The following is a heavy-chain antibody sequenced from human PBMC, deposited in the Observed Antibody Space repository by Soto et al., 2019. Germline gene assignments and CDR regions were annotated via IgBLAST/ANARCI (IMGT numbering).Heavy chain of an antibody. CDR2: ISISSSTV. CDR3: ARDCGGDCSPDYSAS. CDR1: GFTFTTYS. D-gene: IGHD2-21*02. V-gene: IGHV3-48*02. Sequence: PGGSLRLSCAASGFTFTTYSMNRVRQAPGKGLEWGSYISISSSTVYYAGSVKGRFTISRDNAKKSLFLQMNSLRDDDTAVYYCARDCGGDCSPDYSASWGLGTLVTFSS. J-gene: IGHJ4*02.